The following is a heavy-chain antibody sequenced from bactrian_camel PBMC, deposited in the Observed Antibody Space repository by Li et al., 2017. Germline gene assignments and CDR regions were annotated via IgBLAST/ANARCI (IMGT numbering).Heavy chain of an antibody. Sequence: HVQLVESGGGSVQTGGSLTLSCVDRGSFFSDYCTAWFRQAPDKEREWVALIDSYGSTTYADSVKGRFTTSRDSAMNTVYLQMNSLKVEDTAVYYCFVIFDSGYVSRGQGTQVTVS. V-gene: IGHV3S53*01. CDR3: FVIFDSGYVS. CDR1: GSFFSDYC. J-gene: IGHJ4*01. CDR2: IDSYGST.